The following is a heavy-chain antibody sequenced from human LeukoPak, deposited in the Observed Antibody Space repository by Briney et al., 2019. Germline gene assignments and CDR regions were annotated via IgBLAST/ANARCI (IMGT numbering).Heavy chain of an antibody. CDR2: IIPILGTA. Sequence: ASVKVSCKASGGTFSSYAISWVRQAPGQGLEWMGGIIPILGTANYAQKFQGRVTITADESTSTAYMELSSLRSEDTAVYYCARVRRLPRSYYFDYWGQGTLVTVSS. V-gene: IGHV1-69*13. CDR3: ARVRRLPRSYYFDY. J-gene: IGHJ4*01. CDR1: GGTFSSYA. D-gene: IGHD2-21*02.